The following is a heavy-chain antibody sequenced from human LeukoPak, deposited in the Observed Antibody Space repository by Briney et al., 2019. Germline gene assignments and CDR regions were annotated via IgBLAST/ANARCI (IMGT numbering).Heavy chain of an antibody. CDR3: ARGGYSYGYEWYFDL. D-gene: IGHD5-18*01. J-gene: IGHJ2*01. V-gene: IGHV3-30*03. Sequence: GGSLRLSCAASGFTFSTSGMNWVRQAPGKGLEWVAVISYDGSNKYYADSVKGRFTISRDNSKNTLYLQMNSLRAEDTAVYYCARGGYSYGYEWYFDLWGRGTLVTVSS. CDR1: GFTFSTSG. CDR2: ISYDGSNK.